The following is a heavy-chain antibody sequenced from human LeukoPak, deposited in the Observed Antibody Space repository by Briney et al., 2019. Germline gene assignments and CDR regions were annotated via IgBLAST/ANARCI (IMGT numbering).Heavy chain of an antibody. J-gene: IGHJ3*02. CDR2: INPNSGGT. D-gene: IGHD6-19*01. Sequence: ASVKVSCKASGYTSTGYYMHWVRQAPGQGLEWMGWINPNSGGTNYAQKFQGWVTMTRDTSISTAYMELSRLRSDDTAVYYCARDRAPASSGWVFDAFDIWGQGTMVTVSS. CDR3: ARDRAPASSGWVFDAFDI. V-gene: IGHV1-2*04. CDR1: GYTSTGYY.